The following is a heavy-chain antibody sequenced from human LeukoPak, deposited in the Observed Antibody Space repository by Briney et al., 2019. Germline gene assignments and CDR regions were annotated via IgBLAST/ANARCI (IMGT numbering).Heavy chain of an antibody. V-gene: IGHV4-59*12. CDR2: IYYSGST. Sequence: PSETLSLTCTVSGGSISSYYWSWIRQPPGKGLEWIGYIYYSGSTNYNPSLKSRVTISVDTSKNQFSLKLSSVTAADTAVYYCAREGGGYSSGTESGYGMDVWGQGTTVTVSS. D-gene: IGHD5-18*01. CDR1: GGSISSYY. J-gene: IGHJ6*02. CDR3: AREGGGYSSGTESGYGMDV.